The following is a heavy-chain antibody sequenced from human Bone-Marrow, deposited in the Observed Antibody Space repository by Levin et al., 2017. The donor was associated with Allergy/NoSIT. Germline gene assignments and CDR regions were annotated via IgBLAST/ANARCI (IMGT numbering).Heavy chain of an antibody. CDR3: ARDGRDFWTGYDY. J-gene: IGHJ4*02. V-gene: IGHV4-4*07. CDR2: IYSRGNT. D-gene: IGHD3/OR15-3a*01. Sequence: PSETLSLTCTVSGGSVTSFYWSWIRQTAGKGLEWIGRIYSRGNTNFNPSLQSRVSLSIDTSKNQISLNLTSVTAADMAVYYCARDGRDFWTGYDYWGQGILVTVSA. CDR1: GGSVTSFY.